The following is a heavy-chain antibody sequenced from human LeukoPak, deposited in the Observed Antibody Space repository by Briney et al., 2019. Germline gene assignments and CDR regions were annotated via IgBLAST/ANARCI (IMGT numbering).Heavy chain of an antibody. D-gene: IGHD3-3*01. CDR3: ARVRVALYEYFDY. Sequence: SETLSLTCTVSAGSISSYYWSWIRQPAGKGLEWIGRIYTSGITNYNPSLKSRITMSVDTSKNQFSLKLSSVTAADTAVYYCARVRVALYEYFDYWGQGTLVTVPS. V-gene: IGHV4-4*07. CDR2: IYTSGIT. J-gene: IGHJ4*02. CDR1: AGSISSYY.